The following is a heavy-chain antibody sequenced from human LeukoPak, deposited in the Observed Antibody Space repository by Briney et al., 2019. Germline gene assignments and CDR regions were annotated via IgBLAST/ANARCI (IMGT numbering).Heavy chain of an antibody. Sequence: PSETLSLTCTVSGGSISSSSYYWGWIRQPPGKGLEWIGSIYYSGSTYYNPSLKSRVTISVDTSKNQFSLKLSSVTAADTAVYYCARHGSWLHFDYWGQGTLVTVSS. CDR1: GGSISSSSYY. D-gene: IGHD3-10*01. CDR3: ARHGSWLHFDY. CDR2: IYYSGST. V-gene: IGHV4-39*01. J-gene: IGHJ4*02.